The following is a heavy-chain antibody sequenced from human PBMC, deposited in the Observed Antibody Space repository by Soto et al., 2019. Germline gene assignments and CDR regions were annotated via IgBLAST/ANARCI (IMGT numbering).Heavy chain of an antibody. D-gene: IGHD3-3*01. Sequence: QVQLVQSGAEVKKPGASVKVSCKASGYTFTGYYMHWVRQAPGQGLEWMGWINPNSGGTNYAQKFKGRVTMTREKSISTAYLELSRLRSDDTAVYYCARCPIFGVPNWFDPWGQGTLVTVSS. V-gene: IGHV1-2*02. J-gene: IGHJ5*02. CDR1: GYTFTGYY. CDR2: INPNSGGT. CDR3: ARCPIFGVPNWFDP.